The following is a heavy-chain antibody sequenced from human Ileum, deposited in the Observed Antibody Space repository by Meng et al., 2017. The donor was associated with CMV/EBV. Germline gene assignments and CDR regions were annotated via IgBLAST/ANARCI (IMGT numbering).Heavy chain of an antibody. CDR3: ATGSSQAWELSHY. CDR1: GGSFSGYH. CDR2: IDHSGGT. V-gene: IGHV4-34*02. D-gene: IGHD3-16*02. Sequence: VQLKQCGAGLLNASGTLSLTCGVSGGSFSGYHWTWIRQPPGKGLEWIGEIDHSGGTNYNPSLKSRVAISLDTSKTQFSLKLNSVTAADTAVYYCATGSSQAWELSHYWGQGILVTVSS. J-gene: IGHJ4*02.